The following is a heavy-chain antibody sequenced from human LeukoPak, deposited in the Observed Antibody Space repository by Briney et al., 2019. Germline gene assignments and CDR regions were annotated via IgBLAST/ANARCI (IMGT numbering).Heavy chain of an antibody. CDR3: GKAAPNMGWNWIDA. V-gene: IGHV3-30*18. D-gene: IGHD6-19*01. J-gene: IGHJ5*02. CDR1: GFTFSSYA. CDR2: ISFDGSVK. Sequence: GKSLRLFCVGSGFTFSSYAMHWVRQAPGKGLEGVALISFDGSVKYFADSVTGRFTISRDNSMNTVYLQMSSLRLEDTAVYYCGKAAPNMGWNWIDAWGQGSLVTVSS.